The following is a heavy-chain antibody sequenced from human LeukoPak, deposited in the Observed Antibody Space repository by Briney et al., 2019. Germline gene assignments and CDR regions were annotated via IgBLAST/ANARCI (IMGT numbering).Heavy chain of an antibody. Sequence: GWGLTLSCQVCAFTVTSKYLSWVRPTAGKGVDWVSLIFREGWKHYAGCVWGGFTIYSDSFKNTLYLPMNSLRVENTAVYYCVTSMVRGTEGGYVGAYFDHWGQGTLVTVSS. CDR1: AFTVTSKY. CDR3: VTSMVRGTEGGYVGAYFDH. D-gene: IGHD3-10*01. J-gene: IGHJ4*02. CDR2: IFREGWK. V-gene: IGHV3-53*01.